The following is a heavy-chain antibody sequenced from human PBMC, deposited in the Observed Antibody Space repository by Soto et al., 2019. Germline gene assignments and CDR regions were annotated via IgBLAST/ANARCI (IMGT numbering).Heavy chain of an antibody. D-gene: IGHD4-4*01. J-gene: IGHJ4*02. CDR2: IYYSGST. CDR3: ARDSYSNYRGDFDY. V-gene: IGHV4-59*01. Sequence: SETLSLTCTVSGGSISSYSWRWLRQPPGKGLEWIGYIYYSGSTNYNPSLKSRVTISVDTSKNQFSLKLSSVTAADTAVYYCARDSYSNYRGDFDYWGQGTLVTVSS. CDR1: GGSISSYS.